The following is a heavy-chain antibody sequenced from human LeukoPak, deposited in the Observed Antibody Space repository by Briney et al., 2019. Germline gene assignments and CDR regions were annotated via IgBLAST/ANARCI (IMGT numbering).Heavy chain of an antibody. Sequence: ASVKVSCKASGYTFTGYYMHWVRQAPGQGLEWMGWINPNSGGTNYAQKFQGRVTMTRDTSISTAYMELSRLRSDDTAVYYCARDLAALWEGFNDAFDIWGQGTMVTVSS. D-gene: IGHD6-13*01. CDR1: GYTFTGYY. V-gene: IGHV1-2*02. CDR2: INPNSGGT. CDR3: ARDLAALWEGFNDAFDI. J-gene: IGHJ3*02.